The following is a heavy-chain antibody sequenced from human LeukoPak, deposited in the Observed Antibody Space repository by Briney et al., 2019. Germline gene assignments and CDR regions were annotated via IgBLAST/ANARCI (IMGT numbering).Heavy chain of an antibody. CDR1: GFTFSPYS. D-gene: IGHD6-6*01. Sequence: PGGSLRLSCAASGFTFSPYSMHWFRQPPGKGLEWVSYITTGSPTKYYADSVKGRFTISRDNAKNSLYLHMNSLRAEDTAVYYCARDSSVCGFDVWGQGTMVTVSS. CDR3: ARDSSVCGFDV. V-gene: IGHV3-48*01. CDR2: ITTGSPTK. J-gene: IGHJ3*01.